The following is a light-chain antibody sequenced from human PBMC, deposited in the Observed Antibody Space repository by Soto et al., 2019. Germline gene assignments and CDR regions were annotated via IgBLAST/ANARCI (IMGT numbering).Light chain of an antibody. J-gene: IGLJ3*02. CDR1: SSDVGGYNY. CDR2: EVS. CDR3: SSYTSSSTRV. V-gene: IGLV2-14*01. Sequence: QSALTQPASVSGSPGQSITIFCTGTSSDVGGYNYVSWYQQHPGKAPKLMIYEVSNRPSGVSNRFSGSKSGSTASLTISGLQAEDEADYYCSSYTSSSTRVFGGGTKLTVL.